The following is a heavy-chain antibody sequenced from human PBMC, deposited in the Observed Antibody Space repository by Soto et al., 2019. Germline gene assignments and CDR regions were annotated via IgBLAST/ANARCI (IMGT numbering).Heavy chain of an antibody. D-gene: IGHD1-20*01. V-gene: IGHV3-30*03. Sequence: GGSLRLSCGASGFIFSSYGVHWVLQAPGKGLEWVAVISYDGSNKYHADSVKGRFTISRDNSKNTLYLQMNSLRAEDTAVYYCATDWSFNRNDLAPLDVWGQGTTVTVSS. J-gene: IGHJ6*02. CDR3: ATDWSFNRNDLAPLDV. CDR2: ISYDGSNK. CDR1: GFIFSSYG.